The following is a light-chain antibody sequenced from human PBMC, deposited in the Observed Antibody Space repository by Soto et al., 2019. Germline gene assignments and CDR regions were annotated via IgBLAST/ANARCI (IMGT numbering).Light chain of an antibody. V-gene: IGKV1-5*01. CDR3: HQYYGYPYT. CDR2: DAS. J-gene: IGKJ2*01. CDR1: QNINTW. Sequence: DIQMTQSPSTLSASIGDRITITCRASQNINTWLAWYQQKPGRAPKVLIYDASSLESGVPSGISGSGSGTEFILTISSLQLDDFATYYCHQYYGYPYTFGQGTKLEIK.